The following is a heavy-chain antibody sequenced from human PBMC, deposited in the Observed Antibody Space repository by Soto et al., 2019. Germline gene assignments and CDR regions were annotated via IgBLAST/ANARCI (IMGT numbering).Heavy chain of an antibody. CDR1: GFTFRNFG. D-gene: IGHD6-19*01. J-gene: IGHJ4*02. CDR2: ITYDGSNT. V-gene: IGHV3-30*18. Sequence: QIQLVESGGGVVQPGKSLRVSCSASGFTFRNFGMHWVRQAPGKGLEWVAVITYDGSNTYYRESVKGRLTISRDNLQNMVYLQMNSLRVDDTGVYYCAKDWGSGWYYFDSWGQGTLVTVSS. CDR3: AKDWGSGWYYFDS.